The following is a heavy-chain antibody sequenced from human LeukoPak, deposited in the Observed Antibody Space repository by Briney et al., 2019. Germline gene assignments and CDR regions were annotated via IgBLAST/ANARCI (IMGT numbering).Heavy chain of an antibody. J-gene: IGHJ4*02. V-gene: IGHV4-30-2*01. Sequence: PSETLSLTCTVSGGSISSGGYYWSWIRQPPGKGLEWIGYIYHSGSTYYNPSLKSRVTMSVDTSKNQFSLRLSSVTAADTAVYYCARAGFGELYDYWGQGTLVTVSS. D-gene: IGHD3-10*01. CDR1: GGSISSGGYY. CDR2: IYHSGST. CDR3: ARAGFGELYDY.